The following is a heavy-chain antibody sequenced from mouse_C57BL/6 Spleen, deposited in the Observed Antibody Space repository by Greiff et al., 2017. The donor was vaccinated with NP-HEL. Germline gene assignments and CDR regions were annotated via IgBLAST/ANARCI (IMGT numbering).Heavy chain of an antibody. CDR1: GFTFSDYG. CDR3: ARGGRFAY. Sequence: EVHLVESGGGLVKPGGSLKLSCAASGFTFSDYGMHWVRQAPEKGLEWVAYISSGSSTIYYAATVKGRFTISRDNAKNTLFLQMTSLGAEDTAMYYCARGGRFAYWGQGTLVTVSA. V-gene: IGHV5-17*01. CDR2: ISSGSSTI. J-gene: IGHJ3*01.